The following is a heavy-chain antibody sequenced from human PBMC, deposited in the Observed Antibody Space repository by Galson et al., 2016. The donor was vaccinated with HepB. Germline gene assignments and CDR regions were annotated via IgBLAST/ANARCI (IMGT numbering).Heavy chain of an antibody. J-gene: IGHJ4*01. CDR3: ARDYYDSSGYQYFDY. CDR1: GASINNFQ. V-gene: IGHV4-59*01. CDR2: VHYSGST. Sequence: SETLSLTCTVSGASINNFQWSWIRQPPGKGLEWIGYVHYSGSTNYNPSLKSRVTISVDSSTQFSLHLRSVTAADTALYLCARDYYDSSGYQYFDYWGHGALVTVSS. D-gene: IGHD3-22*01.